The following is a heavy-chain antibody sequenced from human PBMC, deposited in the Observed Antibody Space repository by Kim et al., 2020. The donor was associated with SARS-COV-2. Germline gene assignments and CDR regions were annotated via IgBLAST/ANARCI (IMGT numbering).Heavy chain of an antibody. J-gene: IGHJ6*02. CDR2: IYQSGST. Sequence: SETLSLTCGVSGASISSDNYSWNWIRQPPGKALEWIGYIYQSGSTSYNPSLRSRVTISVDRSKNQFSLKLSSVTAADTAVYYCARDLGGYPVYGMDVWGQGTTVTVSS. CDR1: GASISSDNYS. CDR3: ARDLGGYPVYGMDV. V-gene: IGHV4-30-2*01. D-gene: IGHD3-22*01.